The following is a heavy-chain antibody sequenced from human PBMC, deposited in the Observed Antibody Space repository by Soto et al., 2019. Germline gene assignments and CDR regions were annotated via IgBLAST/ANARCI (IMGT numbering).Heavy chain of an antibody. J-gene: IGHJ4*02. CDR3: AREGGEQGGKGSLNY. Sequence: QVQLQESGPGLVKPSQTLSLTCTVSGGSISSGGYYWSWIRQHPGKGLEWIGYIYYSGSTYYNPSLKSRVTISVDTSKNQFALKLSSVTAADTAVYYCAREGGEQGGKGSLNYWGQGTLVTVSS. CDR2: IYYSGST. V-gene: IGHV4-31*03. CDR1: GGSISSGGYY. D-gene: IGHD2-15*01.